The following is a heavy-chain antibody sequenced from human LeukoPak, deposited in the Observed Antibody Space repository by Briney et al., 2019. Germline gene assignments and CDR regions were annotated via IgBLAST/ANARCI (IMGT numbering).Heavy chain of an antibody. CDR2: IYHSGST. CDR3: ARVPFWSGYYRDYYYYMDV. Sequence: PSETLSLTCTVSGGSISSGGYYWSWIRQPPGKGLEWIGYIYHSGSTYYNPSLKSRVTISVDRSKNQFSLKLSSVTAADTAVYYCARVPFWSGYYRDYYYYMDVWGKGTTVTVSS. D-gene: IGHD3-3*01. CDR1: GGSISSGGYY. J-gene: IGHJ6*03. V-gene: IGHV4-30-2*01.